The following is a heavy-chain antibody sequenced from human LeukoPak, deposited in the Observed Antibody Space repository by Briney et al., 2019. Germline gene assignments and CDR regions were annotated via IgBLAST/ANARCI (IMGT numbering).Heavy chain of an antibody. J-gene: IGHJ3*02. CDR2: IFYSGST. CDR1: GASFSDYY. D-gene: IGHD3-10*01. CDR3: AKSNGYGLVDI. Sequence: SETLSLTCDVYGASFSDYYWGWIRQPPGKGLEWIGNIFYSGSTYYSPSLKSRVTISLDTSRNQFSLKLNSVTAADTAVYYCAKSNGYGLVDIWGQGTMVTVSS. V-gene: IGHV4-34*12.